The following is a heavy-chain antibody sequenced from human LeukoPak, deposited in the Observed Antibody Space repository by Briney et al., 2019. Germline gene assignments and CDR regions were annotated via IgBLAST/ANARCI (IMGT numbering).Heavy chain of an antibody. CDR2: IYYSGST. D-gene: IGHD3-10*01. Sequence: GSLRLSCAASGFTFSSYSMNWVRQAPGKGLEWIGYIYYSGSTNYNPSLKSRVTISVDTSKNQFSLKLGSVTAADTAVYYCAREDYYGSGSYYWWGQGTLVTVSS. CDR3: AREDYYGSGSYYW. J-gene: IGHJ4*02. CDR1: GFTFSSYS. V-gene: IGHV4-59*01.